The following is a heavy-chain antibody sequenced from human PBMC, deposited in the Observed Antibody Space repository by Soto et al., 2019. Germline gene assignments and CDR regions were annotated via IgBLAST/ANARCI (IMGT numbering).Heavy chain of an antibody. CDR2: ISYDGSNK. J-gene: IGHJ6*02. Sequence: QVQLVESGGGVVQRGRSLRLSCAASGFTFSSYGMHWVRQAPGKGLEWVAVISYDGSNKYYADSVKGRFTISRDNSKNTPYLQMNSLRAEDTAVYYCAKDPYYYYYGMDVWGQGTTFTVSS. CDR3: AKDPYYYYYGMDV. V-gene: IGHV3-30*18. CDR1: GFTFSSYG.